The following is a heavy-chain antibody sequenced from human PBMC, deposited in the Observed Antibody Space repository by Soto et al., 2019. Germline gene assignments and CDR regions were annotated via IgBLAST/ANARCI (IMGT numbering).Heavy chain of an antibody. CDR2: IVVDSGNT. Sequence: SVKVSCKASGFTFNRSAMQWVRQARGQRLEWVGWIVVDSGNTIYSQKFQDRVTITRDMSTSTAYMELSSLRSEDTAVYYCARAFQPDDWLGVYWGQGTLVTVSS. CDR3: ARAFQPDDWLGVY. D-gene: IGHD6-19*01. V-gene: IGHV1-58*02. J-gene: IGHJ4*02. CDR1: GFTFNRSA.